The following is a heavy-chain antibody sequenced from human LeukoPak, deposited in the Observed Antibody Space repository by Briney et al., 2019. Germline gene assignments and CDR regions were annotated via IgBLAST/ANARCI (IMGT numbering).Heavy chain of an antibody. CDR1: GFTFDDYA. V-gene: IGHV3-9*01. CDR2: ISWNSGST. J-gene: IGHJ4*02. D-gene: IGHD3-10*01. Sequence: GGSLRLSCAASGFTFDDYAMHWVRQAPGKGLEWVSGISWNSGSTGYADSVKGRFTISRDNAKNSLYLQMNSLRAEDTALYYCAKDGSNYYGSGRHFDYWGQGTLVTVSS. CDR3: AKDGSNYYGSGRHFDY.